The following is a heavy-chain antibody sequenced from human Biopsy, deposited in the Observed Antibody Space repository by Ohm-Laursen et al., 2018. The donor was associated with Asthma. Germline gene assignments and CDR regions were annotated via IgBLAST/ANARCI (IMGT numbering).Heavy chain of an antibody. CDR1: GYTFNSAG. D-gene: IGHD3-10*01. CDR3: ARAVDYSHYYGIDV. Sequence: ESLKISCKTSGYTFNSAGITWVRQAPGQGLEWMGWISVYNGNTKVAQKLQDRVTMITDTSTSTAYMELRGLRSDGTVVYFCARAVDYSHYYGIDVWGQGTTVAVS. CDR2: ISVYNGNT. J-gene: IGHJ6*02. V-gene: IGHV1-18*01.